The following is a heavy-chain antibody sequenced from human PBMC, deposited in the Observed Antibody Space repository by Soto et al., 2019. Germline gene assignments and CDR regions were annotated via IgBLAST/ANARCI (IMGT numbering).Heavy chain of an antibody. J-gene: IGHJ4*02. CDR3: ARAAPLRYSGYALDH. D-gene: IGHD5-12*01. V-gene: IGHV1-2*02. Sequence: QVQLVSSGAEVKKPGASVKVSCRASGYTFTDYYIHWVRQAPGQGLQWVGWINPNSGATEYAQKFQGRVTMTRDPSISTVYMEVTRLRSDDTALYFCARAAPLRYSGYALDHWGRGTRVTVST. CDR1: GYTFTDYY. CDR2: INPNSGAT.